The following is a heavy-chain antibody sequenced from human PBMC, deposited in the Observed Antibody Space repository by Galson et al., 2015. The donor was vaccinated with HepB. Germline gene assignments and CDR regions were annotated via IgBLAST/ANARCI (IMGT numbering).Heavy chain of an antibody. CDR2: IRYDGSNK. CDR3: AKDYCSSTSCSGYYYYGMDV. D-gene: IGHD2-2*01. J-gene: IGHJ6*02. V-gene: IGHV3-30*02. CDR1: GFTFSSYG. Sequence: SLRLSCAASGFTFSSYGMHWVRQAPGKGLEWVAFIRYDGSNKYYADSVKGRFTISRDNSKNTLYLQMNSLRAEDTAVYYCAKDYCSSTSCSGYYYYGMDVWGQGTTVTVSS.